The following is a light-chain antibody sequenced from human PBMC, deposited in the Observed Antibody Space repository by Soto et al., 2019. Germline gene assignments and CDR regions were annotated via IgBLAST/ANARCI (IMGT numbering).Light chain of an antibody. CDR1: QSVSSY. Sequence: IVLTQSPATLSLSPGERATLSCRASQSVSSYLAWYQQKPGQAPRLLIYDASNRATGIPARFSGSGSGTDFTLTISSLEPEDFAVYYCQQRSNWPPLFTFGPGIKVDIK. V-gene: IGKV3-11*01. J-gene: IGKJ3*01. CDR3: QQRSNWPPLFT. CDR2: DAS.